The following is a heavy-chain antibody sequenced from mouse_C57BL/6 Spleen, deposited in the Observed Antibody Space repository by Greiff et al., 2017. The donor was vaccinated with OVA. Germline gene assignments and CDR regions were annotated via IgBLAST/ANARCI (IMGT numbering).Heavy chain of an antibody. CDR3: ARWEVTTTPYFDY. J-gene: IGHJ2*01. CDR2: INPSSGYT. V-gene: IGHV1-7*01. D-gene: IGHD2-2*01. Sequence: VQLKESGAELAKPGASVKLSCKASGYTFTSYWMHWVKQRPGQGLEWIGYINPSSGYTKYNQKFKDKATLTADKSSSTAYMQLSSLTYEDSAVYYCARWEVTTTPYFDYWGQGTTLTVSS. CDR1: GYTFTSYW.